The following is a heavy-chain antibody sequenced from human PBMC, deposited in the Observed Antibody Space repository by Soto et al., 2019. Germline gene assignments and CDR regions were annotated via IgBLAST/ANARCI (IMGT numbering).Heavy chain of an antibody. CDR1: GFTFSSYG. J-gene: IGHJ4*02. Sequence: GGSLRLSCAASGFTFSSYGMHWVRQAPGKGLEWVAVISYDGSNKYYADSAKGRFTISRDNSKNTLYQQMNSLRAEDTAVYYCAKSDRVVVNYYFDYWGQGTLVTVSS. CDR2: ISYDGSNK. CDR3: AKSDRVVVNYYFDY. D-gene: IGHD2-15*01. V-gene: IGHV3-30*18.